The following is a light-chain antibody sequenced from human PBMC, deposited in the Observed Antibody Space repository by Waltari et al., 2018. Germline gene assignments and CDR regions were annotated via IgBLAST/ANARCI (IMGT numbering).Light chain of an antibody. J-gene: IGLJ2*01. CDR2: EVS. Sequence: QSALTQPASVSGSPGQSITISCTGTSSDVGGYNYASWYQQPPGKAPKLMIYEVSNRPSGVSNRFAGSKSGNTASLTISGLQAEDEADYYCSSYTSSSIVVFGGGTKLTVL. CDR3: SSYTSSSIVV. CDR1: SSDVGGYNY. V-gene: IGLV2-14*01.